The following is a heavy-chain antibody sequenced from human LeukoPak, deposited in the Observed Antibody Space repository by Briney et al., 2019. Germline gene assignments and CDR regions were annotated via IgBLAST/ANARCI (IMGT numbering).Heavy chain of an antibody. J-gene: IGHJ4*02. Sequence: ASVKVSCKASGYTFTGYYMHWVRQAPGQGLEWMGWINPNSGGTNYAQKFQGRVTMTRDTSTSTAYMELSRLRSDDTAVYYCAREDRIAAAGLNYWGQGTLVTVSS. CDR3: AREDRIAAAGLNY. D-gene: IGHD6-13*01. CDR2: INPNSGGT. V-gene: IGHV1-2*02. CDR1: GYTFTGYY.